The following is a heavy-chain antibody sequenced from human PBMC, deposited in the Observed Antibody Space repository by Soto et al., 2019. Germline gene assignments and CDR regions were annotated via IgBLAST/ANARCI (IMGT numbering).Heavy chain of an antibody. Sequence: EVQVVESGGGLVQPGGSLTLSCVVSGSTIDDYAMHWVRQVPGKGLEWVSGIFWVGGGTGYAESVKGRFTISRDRARSSLSRNMSSLRIEDTSVYYCGKDLSRGGLESWGQGTRVTVSS. V-gene: IGHV3-9*01. CDR3: GKDLSRGGLES. CDR2: IFWVGGGT. D-gene: IGHD3-16*01. CDR1: GSTIDDYA. J-gene: IGHJ4*02.